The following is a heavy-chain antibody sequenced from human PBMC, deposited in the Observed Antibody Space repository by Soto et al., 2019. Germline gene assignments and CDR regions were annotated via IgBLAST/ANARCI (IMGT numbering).Heavy chain of an antibody. CDR2: ISSSSSYI. J-gene: IGHJ4*02. V-gene: IGHV3-21*01. CDR1: GFTFSSYS. Sequence: GGSLRLSCAASGFTFSSYSMNWVRQAPGKGLEWVSSISSSSSYIYYADSVKGRFTISRDNAKNSLYLQMNSLRAEDTAVYYCARVNSDERFTHFWSGYYLLDYWGQGTLVTVSS. D-gene: IGHD3-3*02. CDR3: ARVNSDERFTHFWSGYYLLDY.